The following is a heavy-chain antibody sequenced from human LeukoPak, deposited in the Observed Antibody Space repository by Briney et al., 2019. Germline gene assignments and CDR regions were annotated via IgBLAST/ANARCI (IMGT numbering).Heavy chain of an antibody. CDR2: INPNSGDT. V-gene: IGHV1-2*02. Sequence: ASVKVSFTASGYHFSEYYLHWVRQAPGQGLEWLGWINPNSGDTNTAQNFQGRVTLTRDSSINTAYMDLSRLTSDDTAMYYCARAGKYRVYWGQGSLVTVSS. CDR3: ARAGKYRVY. CDR1: GYHFSEYY. J-gene: IGHJ4*02. D-gene: IGHD6-6*01.